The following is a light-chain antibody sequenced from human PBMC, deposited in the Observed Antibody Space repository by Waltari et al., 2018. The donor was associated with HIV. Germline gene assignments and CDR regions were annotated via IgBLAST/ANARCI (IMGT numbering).Light chain of an antibody. CDR2: QDR. J-gene: IGLJ2*01. Sequence: SYELTQPPSVSVSPGQTASITCSGDKLGNTYASWYQQRPGQSPVLVIYQDRKRPSGIPWRFSGSNSGNTATLTISGTQAMDEADYYCQAWDSSTVVFGGGTRLTVL. CDR3: QAWDSSTVV. V-gene: IGLV3-1*01. CDR1: KLGNTY.